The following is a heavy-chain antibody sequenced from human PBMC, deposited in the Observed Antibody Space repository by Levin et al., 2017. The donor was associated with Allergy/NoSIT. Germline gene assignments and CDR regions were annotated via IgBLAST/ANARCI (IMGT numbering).Heavy chain of an antibody. Sequence: RSSETLSLTCAVYGGSFSDYSWSWIRQPPGKGLEWIGDISHSGSTNYNPSLKGRVTISIDTSKNQFSLELSSVTAADTAVYYCARIRVILTGYYRGSQASYYYGMDVWGQGTTVTVSS. J-gene: IGHJ6*02. D-gene: IGHD3-9*01. CDR1: GGSFSDYS. CDR3: ARIRVILTGYYRGSQASYYYGMDV. CDR2: ISHSGST. V-gene: IGHV4-34*01.